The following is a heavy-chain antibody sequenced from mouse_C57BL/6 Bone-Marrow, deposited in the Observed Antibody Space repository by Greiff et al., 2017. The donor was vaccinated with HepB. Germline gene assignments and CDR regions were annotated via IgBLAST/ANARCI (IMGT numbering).Heavy chain of an antibody. CDR1: GYSITSGYY. V-gene: IGHV3-6*01. J-gene: IGHJ2*01. CDR2: ISYDGSN. CDR3: ASTAADY. D-gene: IGHD3-1*01. Sequence: EVKLQESGPGLVKPSQSLSLTCSVTGYSITSGYYWNWIRQFPGNKLEWMGYISYDGSNNYNPSLKNRISITRDTSKNQFFLKLNSVTTEDTATYYCASTAADYWGQGTTLTVSS.